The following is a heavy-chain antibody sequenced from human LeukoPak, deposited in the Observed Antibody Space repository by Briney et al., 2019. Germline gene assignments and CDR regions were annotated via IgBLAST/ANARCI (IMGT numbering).Heavy chain of an antibody. J-gene: IGHJ4*02. CDR3: AKGGIAAAGPFDY. CDR2: ISGSGGST. Sequence: GGSLRLSCAASGFTLSSYAMSWVRQAPGKGLEWVSAISGSGGSTYYADSVKGRFTISRDNSKNTLYLQMNSLRAEDTAAYYCAKGGIAAAGPFDYWGQGTLVTVSS. CDR1: GFTLSSYA. D-gene: IGHD6-13*01. V-gene: IGHV3-23*01.